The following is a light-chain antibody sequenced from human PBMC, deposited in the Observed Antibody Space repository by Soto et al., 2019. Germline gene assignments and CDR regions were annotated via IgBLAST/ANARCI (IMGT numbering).Light chain of an antibody. V-gene: IGLV1-51*01. J-gene: IGLJ2*01. Sequence: QSVLTQPPSLSAAPGQTVTISCSGGGSNIGSNYVCWYQQFPGKAPKLLIFDNNKRPSRIPDRFSGSKSGTSATLGITGLQTGDEADYFCGTWDNSLSAVVFGGVTKLTVL. CDR2: DNN. CDR1: GSNIGSNY. CDR3: GTWDNSLSAVV.